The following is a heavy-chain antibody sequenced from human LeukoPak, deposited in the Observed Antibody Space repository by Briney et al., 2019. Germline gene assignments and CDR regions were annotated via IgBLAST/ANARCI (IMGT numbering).Heavy chain of an antibody. Sequence: ASVKVSCKASGYTFTMYYMHWVRQAPGQGLEWMGIIHPSSGSTSYAQKFEGRVTLTRDTSTSTLYMELISLRSEDTAVYYCARDSDTSSLADPWGQGPLVTVSS. CDR3: ARDSDTSSLADP. D-gene: IGHD2-2*01. V-gene: IGHV1-46*01. CDR1: GYTFTMYY. CDR2: IHPSSGST. J-gene: IGHJ5*02.